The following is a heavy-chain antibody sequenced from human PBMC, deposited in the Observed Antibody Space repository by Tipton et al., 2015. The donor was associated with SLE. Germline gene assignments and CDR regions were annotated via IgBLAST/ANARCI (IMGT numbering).Heavy chain of an antibody. J-gene: IGHJ2*01. CDR3: ARFIVVVIAGHWYVDL. D-gene: IGHD2-21*01. Sequence: GLVKPSETLSLTCAVYGGSFSGYYWSWIRQPPGKGLEWIGEINHSGSTNYNPSLKSRVTISVDTSKNQFSLKLSSVTAADTAVYYCARFIVVVIAGHWYVDLWGRGTLVTVSS. CDR2: INHSGST. V-gene: IGHV4-34*01. CDR1: GGSFSGYY.